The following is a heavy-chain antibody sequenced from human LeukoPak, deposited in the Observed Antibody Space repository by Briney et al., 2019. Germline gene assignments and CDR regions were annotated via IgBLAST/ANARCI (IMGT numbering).Heavy chain of an antibody. Sequence: SETLSLTCTVSGASISDYYWNWIRQPPGKGLEWIGYIFHSGNTYYNPSLKSRLSMSIDTSKNQFSLKLSSVTAADTAVYYCAGYHTKYDSGSYPAHYYEYGLDVWGQGTTVSVSS. D-gene: IGHD3-10*01. CDR2: IFHSGNT. CDR1: GASISDYY. V-gene: IGHV4-59*04. CDR3: AGYHTKYDSGSYPAHYYEYGLDV. J-gene: IGHJ6*02.